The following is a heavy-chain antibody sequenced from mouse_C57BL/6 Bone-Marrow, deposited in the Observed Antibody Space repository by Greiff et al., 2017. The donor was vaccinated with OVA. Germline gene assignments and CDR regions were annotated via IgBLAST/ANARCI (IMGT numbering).Heavy chain of an antibody. CDR2: IYPGNSDT. J-gene: IGHJ2*01. CDR3: ARSPPYYYGSSYYYFDY. V-gene: IGHV1-5*01. Sequence: VQLQQSGTVLARPGASVKMSCKTSGYTFTSYWMHWVKQRPGQGLEWIGAIYPGNSDTSYNQKFKGKAKLTAVTSASTAYMQLSSLTSEDSAVYFCARSPPYYYGSSYYYFDYWGQGTTLTVSS. D-gene: IGHD1-1*01. CDR1: GYTFTSYW.